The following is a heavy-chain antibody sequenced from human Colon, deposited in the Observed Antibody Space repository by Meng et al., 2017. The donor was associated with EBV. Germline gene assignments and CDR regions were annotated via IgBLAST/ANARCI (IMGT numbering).Heavy chain of an antibody. CDR2: IIHGGSP. J-gene: IGHJ4*02. D-gene: IGHD2-8*02. CDR3: ARRPTGIDY. Sequence: VQLPQGAAGLLTPSETLSLTYAVNGGSLSGAYWNWLRQPPGKGLEWIGEIIHGGSPSYNPSLKSRVTISIDTSKNQLPLMLSSVTAADTAVYYCARRPTGIDYWGQGTLVTVSS. V-gene: IGHV4-34*12. CDR1: GGSLSGAY.